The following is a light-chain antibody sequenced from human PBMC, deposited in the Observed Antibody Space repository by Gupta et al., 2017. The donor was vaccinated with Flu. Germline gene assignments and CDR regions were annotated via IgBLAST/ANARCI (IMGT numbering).Light chain of an antibody. Sequence: TISCSWPIMNFGARNLVACYHQRPVRAPHLLLYECYKRPSGTSDRFSFSHSGDTASLTISGLQAEDDGDYYCSSFATSDSLGVVFGGGTKLTVL. CDR3: SSFATSDSLGVV. CDR2: ECY. V-gene: IGLV2-23*01. CDR1: IMNFGARNL. J-gene: IGLJ2*01.